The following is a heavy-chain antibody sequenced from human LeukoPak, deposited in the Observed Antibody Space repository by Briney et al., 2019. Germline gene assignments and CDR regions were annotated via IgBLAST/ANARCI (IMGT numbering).Heavy chain of an antibody. CDR3: AAVFGSGYYYYFDY. J-gene: IGHJ4*02. V-gene: IGHV1-69*01. Sequence: WASVKVSCKASGGTFSSYAISWVRQAPGQGLEWMGGIIPIFGTANYAQKFQGRVTITADESTSTAYMELSSLRSEDTALYYCAAVFGSGYYYYFDYWGQGTLVTVSS. CDR2: IIPIFGTA. CDR1: GGTFSSYA. D-gene: IGHD3-22*01.